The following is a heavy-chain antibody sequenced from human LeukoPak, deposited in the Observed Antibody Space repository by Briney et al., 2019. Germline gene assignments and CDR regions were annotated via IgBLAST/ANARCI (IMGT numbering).Heavy chain of an antibody. V-gene: IGHV4-59*01. Sequence: SETLSLTCTVSGGSISSYYWSWIRQPPGKGLEWIGYIYYSGSTNYNPSLKSRVTISVDTTKNQFSLKLSSVTAADTAVYYCARVGGTNYYYYGMDVWGQGTTVTVSS. J-gene: IGHJ6*02. CDR3: ARVGGTNYYYYGMDV. D-gene: IGHD1-7*01. CDR1: GGSISSYY. CDR2: IYYSGST.